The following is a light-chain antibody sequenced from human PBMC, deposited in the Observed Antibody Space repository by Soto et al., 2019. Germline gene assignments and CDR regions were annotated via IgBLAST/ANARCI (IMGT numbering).Light chain of an antibody. V-gene: IGKV3-20*01. CDR1: HSISRSY. Sequence: EIVMTQSPATLSVSPGERATLSCRASHSISRSYLAWHQQKPGQAPRLLIYGASSRATGIPDRFSGSGSGTDFTLTISRVEPGDFAVYYCQQYENSPITFGQGTRLEIK. J-gene: IGKJ5*01. CDR2: GAS. CDR3: QQYENSPIT.